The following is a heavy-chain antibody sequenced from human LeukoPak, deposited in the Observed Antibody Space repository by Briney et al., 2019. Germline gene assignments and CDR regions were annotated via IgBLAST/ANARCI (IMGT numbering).Heavy chain of an antibody. CDR1: GFTFSSYS. V-gene: IGHV3-21*01. D-gene: IGHD1-26*01. CDR2: ISSSSSYI. CDR3: ARVYPWYSGSFKFDY. Sequence: GGSLRLSCAASGFTFSSYSMNWVRQAPGKGLEWVSSISSSSSYIYYADSVKGRFTISRDNAKNSLYLQMNSLRAEDTAVYYCARVYPWYSGSFKFDYWGQGTLVTVSS. J-gene: IGHJ4*02.